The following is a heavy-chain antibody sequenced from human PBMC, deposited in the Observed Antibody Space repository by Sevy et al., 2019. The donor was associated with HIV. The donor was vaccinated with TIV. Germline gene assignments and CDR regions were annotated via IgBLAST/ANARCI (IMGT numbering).Heavy chain of an antibody. V-gene: IGHV3-30*18. CDR3: AKDRGLGVVIDAFDI. CDR2: ISYDGSNK. Sequence: GGSLRLSCAASGFTFSSYGMHWVRQAPGKGLEWVAVISYDGSNKYYADSVKGRFTIPRDNSKNTLYLQMNSLRAEDTAVYYCAKDRGLGVVIDAFDIWGQGTMVTVSS. D-gene: IGHD3-3*01. J-gene: IGHJ3*02. CDR1: GFTFSSYG.